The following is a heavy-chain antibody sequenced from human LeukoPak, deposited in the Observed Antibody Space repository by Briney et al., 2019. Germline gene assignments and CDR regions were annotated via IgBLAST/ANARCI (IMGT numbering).Heavy chain of an antibody. Sequence: TSETLSLTCAVYGGSFSGYYWSWIRQPPGKGLEWIGEINHSGSTNYNPSLKSRVTISVDSSKNQFSLKLSSVTAADTAVYYCARDHSSYGASPTDYWGQGTLVTVSS. D-gene: IGHD5-18*01. J-gene: IGHJ4*02. CDR2: INHSGST. CDR1: GGSFSGYY. CDR3: ARDHSSYGASPTDY. V-gene: IGHV4-34*01.